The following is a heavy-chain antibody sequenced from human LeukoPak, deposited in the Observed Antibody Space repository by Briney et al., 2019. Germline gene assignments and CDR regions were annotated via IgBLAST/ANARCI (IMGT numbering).Heavy chain of an antibody. Sequence: GGSLRLSCAASGFTFNIHAMDWGREAPGKGLEWVSSISGIGISIYYADSVKGRFTISRDNPKNTVYLQMNRPIAEDTAVYYCAKDMHGYDRPVDYWGRGTQVTVSS. CDR3: AKDMHGYDRPVDY. D-gene: IGHD5-24*01. CDR2: ISGIGISI. CDR1: GFTFNIHA. J-gene: IGHJ4*02. V-gene: IGHV3-23*01.